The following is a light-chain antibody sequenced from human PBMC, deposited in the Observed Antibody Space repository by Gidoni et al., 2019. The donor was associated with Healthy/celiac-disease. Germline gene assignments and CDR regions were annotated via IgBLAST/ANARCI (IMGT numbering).Light chain of an antibody. J-gene: IGLJ3*02. Sequence: QSVLTQPPSSSGTPGQRVTISCSGSSSNIGNNCVYWYQQLPGTAPNPLLYRNTKRPSAVADRFAGSKSGTSASLAISGLRSEDEADYDCAAWDDSMSGWVFGGGTKLTVL. V-gene: IGLV1-47*01. CDR3: AAWDDSMSGWV. CDR1: SSNIGNNC. CDR2: RNT.